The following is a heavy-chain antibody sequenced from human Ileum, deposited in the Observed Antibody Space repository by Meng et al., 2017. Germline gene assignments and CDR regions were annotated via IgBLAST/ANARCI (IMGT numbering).Heavy chain of an antibody. CDR2: ISSSSSYI. V-gene: IGHV3-21*01. Sequence: VDVVESGGGLEQPGGSLRPSCASPVVSLSNCAMNWVRQAPGKGLEWVSSISSSSSYIYYADSVKGRFTISRDNAKNSLYLQMNSLRAEDTAVYYCARDGYSSSSFDYWGQGTLVTVSS. CDR3: ARDGYSSSSFDY. D-gene: IGHD6-13*01. CDR1: VVSLSNCA. J-gene: IGHJ4*02.